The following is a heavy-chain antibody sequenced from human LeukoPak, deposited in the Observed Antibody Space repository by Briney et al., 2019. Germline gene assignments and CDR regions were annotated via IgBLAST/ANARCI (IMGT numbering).Heavy chain of an antibody. D-gene: IGHD3-10*01. J-gene: IGHJ5*02. V-gene: IGHV4-61*08. Sequence: PSETLSLTCTVSGGSISSSAYYWSWLRQPPGKGLEWIGYIYYSGSTNYKPSLKSRVTISVDTSKNQFSLKLSSVTAADTAVYYCARGGYYGSGNDFRFDPWGQGTLVTVSS. CDR3: ARGGYYGSGNDFRFDP. CDR1: GGSISSSAYY. CDR2: IYYSGST.